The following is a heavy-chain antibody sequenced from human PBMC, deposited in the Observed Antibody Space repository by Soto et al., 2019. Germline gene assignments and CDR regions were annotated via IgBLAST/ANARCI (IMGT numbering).Heavy chain of an antibody. D-gene: IGHD2-2*01. V-gene: IGHV1-3*01. CDR1: GYTFTSYA. J-gene: IGHJ4*02. CDR2: INAGNGNT. Sequence: ASVKVSCKASGYTFTSYAMHWVRQAPGQRLEWMGWINAGNGNTKYSQKFQGRVTITRDTSASTAYMELSSLRSEDTAVYYCARVSGDIVVVPAAMDYWGQGTLVTVSS. CDR3: ARVSGDIVVVPAAMDY.